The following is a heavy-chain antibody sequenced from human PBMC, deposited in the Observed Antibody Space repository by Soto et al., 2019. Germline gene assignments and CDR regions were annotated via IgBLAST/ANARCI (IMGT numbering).Heavy chain of an antibody. CDR1: GGSISGYY. CDR2: IYYSGST. D-gene: IGHD3-16*01. CDR3: ARVPYYDLIWNYYYMDV. Sequence: QVQLQESGPGLVKPSETLSLSCNVSGGSISGYYWSCVRQTPGKGLEWIGYIYYSGSTNYNPSLKSPATISVDLSKNDFSRRLTSVTAADTAVYYCARVPYYDLIWNYYYMDVWCKGTTVTVSS. V-gene: IGHV4-59*08. J-gene: IGHJ6*03.